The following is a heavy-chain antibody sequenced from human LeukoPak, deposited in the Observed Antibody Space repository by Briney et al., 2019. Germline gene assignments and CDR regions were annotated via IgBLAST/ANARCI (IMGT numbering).Heavy chain of an antibody. V-gene: IGHV4-59*01. D-gene: IGHD6-19*01. CDR1: GGSISSYY. CDR3: ATGRAYSSVDY. J-gene: IGHJ4*02. Sequence: SSETLSLTCTVSGGSISSYYWGWIRQPPGKGLEWIGCIYYTGSTNYNPSLKSRVTISVDTSKNQFSLKLSSVTAADTAVYYCATGRAYSSVDYWGQGTLVTVSS. CDR2: IYYTGST.